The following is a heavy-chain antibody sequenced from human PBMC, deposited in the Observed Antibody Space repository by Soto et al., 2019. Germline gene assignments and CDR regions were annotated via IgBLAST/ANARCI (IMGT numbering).Heavy chain of an antibody. CDR1: GGTFSSYA. CDR2: IIPIFGTA. V-gene: IGHV1-69*13. D-gene: IGHD6-13*01. Sequence: ASVKVSCKASGGTFSSYAISWVRQAPGQGLEWMGGIIPIFGTANYAQKFQGRVTITADESTSTAYMELSSLRSEDTDVYYCAATHSSSWLRGDFDYWGQGTLVTVSS. CDR3: AATHSSSWLRGDFDY. J-gene: IGHJ4*02.